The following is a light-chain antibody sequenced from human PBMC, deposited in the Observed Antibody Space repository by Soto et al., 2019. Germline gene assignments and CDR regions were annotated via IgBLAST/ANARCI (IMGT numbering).Light chain of an antibody. CDR2: DVT. Sequence: QSALTQPASVSGSPGQSMTISCTGTSSDVGGYNFVSWYQHHPGKAPKLIIYDVTNRPSGISNRFSGSKSGNTASLTISGLEAEDEADYYCTSYTSSITYVFGTGTKLTVL. J-gene: IGLJ1*01. CDR1: SSDVGGYNF. V-gene: IGLV2-14*03. CDR3: TSYTSSITYV.